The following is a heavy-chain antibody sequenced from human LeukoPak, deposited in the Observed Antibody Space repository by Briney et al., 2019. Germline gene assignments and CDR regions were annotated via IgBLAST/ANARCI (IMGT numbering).Heavy chain of an antibody. CDR2: IIPILGIA. J-gene: IGHJ5*02. CDR3: ARRYYDISTGWFDP. D-gene: IGHD3-9*01. Sequence: SVKGSCKASGGTFSSYAISWVRQAPGQGLEWMGRIIPILGIANYAQKFQGRVTITADKSTSTAYMELSSLRSEDTAVYYCARRYYDISTGWFDPWGQGTLVTVSS. CDR1: GGTFSSYA. V-gene: IGHV1-69*04.